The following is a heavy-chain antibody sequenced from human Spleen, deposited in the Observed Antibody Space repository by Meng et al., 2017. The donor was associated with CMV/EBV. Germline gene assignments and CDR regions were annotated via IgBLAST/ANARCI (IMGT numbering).Heavy chain of an antibody. CDR2: MNPNRGNT. Sequence: ASVKVSCKASGYTFSYYDTIWVRQASGQGLEWVGWMNPNRGNTAYAQKFQGRVTMTRDTSTSIAYMELSSLRSGDTVVYYCARGQVQCSTINCHDYRFSGMDVWGQGTTVTVSS. CDR3: ARGQVQCSTINCHDYRFSGMDV. CDR1: GYTFSYYD. D-gene: IGHD2/OR15-2a*01. J-gene: IGHJ6*02. V-gene: IGHV1-8*01.